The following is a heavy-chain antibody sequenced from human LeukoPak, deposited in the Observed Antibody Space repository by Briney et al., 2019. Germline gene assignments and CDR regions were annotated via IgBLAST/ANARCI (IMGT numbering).Heavy chain of an antibody. V-gene: IGHV3-74*01. Sequence: GGSLRLSCAASGFTSSSYWMHWVCQAPGEGLVWGSRINSDGSSTNYADSVKGRFTISRDNAKNTLYLQMNSLRADDTAVYYCASGPPMTYVSRWRWLDYWGQGTLVTVSS. J-gene: IGHJ4*02. CDR3: ASGPPMTYVSRWRWLDY. CDR1: GFTSSSYW. D-gene: IGHD4-23*01. CDR2: INSDGSST.